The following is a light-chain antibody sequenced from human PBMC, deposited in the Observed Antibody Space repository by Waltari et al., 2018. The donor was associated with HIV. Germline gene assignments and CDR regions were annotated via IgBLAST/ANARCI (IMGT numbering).Light chain of an antibody. V-gene: IGLV3-19*01. CDR1: SLRSYY. CDR3: NSRDSSGNIWV. Sequence: SSELTQDPAVSVALGQTVRITCQGDSLRSYYASWYQQKPGQAPVLVIYGKNNRPSGIPDRFSGSSSGNTVSLTITGAQAEDEADYYCNSRDSSGNIWVFGGGTKLTVL. CDR2: GKN. J-gene: IGLJ3*02.